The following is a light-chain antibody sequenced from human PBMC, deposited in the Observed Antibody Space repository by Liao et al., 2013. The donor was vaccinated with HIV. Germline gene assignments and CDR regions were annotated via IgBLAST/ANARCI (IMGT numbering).Light chain of an antibody. V-gene: IGLV3-1*01. CDR3: QVWEPNSDRVL. CDR1: KLGDKF. Sequence: SYELTQPPSVSVSPGQTASITCSGDKLGDKFACWYQQKPGQSPVLVIYQDRKRPSGIPERFSGSNSGNTATLTISRVEAGDEADYYCQVWEPNSDRVLFGGGTKLTVL. J-gene: IGLJ2*01. CDR2: QDR.